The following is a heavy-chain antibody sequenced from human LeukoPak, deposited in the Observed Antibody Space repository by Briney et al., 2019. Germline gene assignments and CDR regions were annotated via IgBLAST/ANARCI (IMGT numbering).Heavy chain of an antibody. CDR1: GGSISSSSYY. Sequence: PSETLSLTCTVSGGSISSSSYYWGWIRQPPGKGLEWIGSIYYSGSTYYNPSLKSRVTISVDTSKNQFSLKLSSVTAADTAVYYCARLLLWFGELPSDYWGQGTLVTVSS. V-gene: IGHV4-39*01. J-gene: IGHJ4*02. CDR3: ARLLLWFGELPSDY. CDR2: IYYSGST. D-gene: IGHD3-10*01.